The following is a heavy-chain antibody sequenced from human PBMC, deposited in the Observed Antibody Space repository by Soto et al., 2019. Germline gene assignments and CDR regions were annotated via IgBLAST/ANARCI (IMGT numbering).Heavy chain of an antibody. CDR2: ISYDGSNK. Sequence: QVQLVASGGGVVQPGRSLRLSCAASGFTFRSYAMHWVRQAPGKGREWVAVISYDGSNKYYADSVKGRVTISRDNSKNTLYLQMNSLRAEDTAVYYCARDPGGWYFDYWGQGTLVAVSS. V-gene: IGHV3-30-3*01. J-gene: IGHJ4*02. CDR1: GFTFRSYA. D-gene: IGHD6-19*01. CDR3: ARDPGGWYFDY.